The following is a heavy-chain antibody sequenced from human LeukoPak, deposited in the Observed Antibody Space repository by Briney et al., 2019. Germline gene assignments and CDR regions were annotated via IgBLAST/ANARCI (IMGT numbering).Heavy chain of an antibody. V-gene: IGHV4-39*01. J-gene: IGHJ4*02. CDR3: ARQRDYYDSSGQSDFDS. CDR1: GGSIRSSGYF. Sequence: PSETLSLTCSVSGGSIRSSGYFWGWIRQPPGKALEWIGSIYYGGTTYYNPSLKSRVTISVDPSKKQFSLKLSSVTAADTAFYYCARQRDYYDSSGQSDFDSWGQGALVTVSS. D-gene: IGHD3-22*01. CDR2: IYYGGTT.